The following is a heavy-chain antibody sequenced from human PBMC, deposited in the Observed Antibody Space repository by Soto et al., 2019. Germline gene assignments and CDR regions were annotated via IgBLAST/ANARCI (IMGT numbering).Heavy chain of an antibody. J-gene: IGHJ3*01. Sequence: PWGALLLSCAASVFTFSIYSMNWVRQAPGKGLEWVSTISANGGDTYYADSVEGRFTISRDNSKSSLYLQMNSLRAEDAAIYYCAKAATSVSHWDAFDFWGQGTMVTVSS. CDR2: ISANGGDT. D-gene: IGHD1-1*01. CDR3: AKAATSVSHWDAFDF. V-gene: IGHV3-23*01. CDR1: VFTFSIYS.